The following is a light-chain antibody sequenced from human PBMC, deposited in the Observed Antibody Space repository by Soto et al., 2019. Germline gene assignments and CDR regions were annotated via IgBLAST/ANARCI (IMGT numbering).Light chain of an antibody. Sequence: QSVLTQPASVSGSPGQSIIISCTGTSSDVGGYNYVSWYQQHPGKAPKLMIYDVSNRPSGVSNRFSGSKSGNTASLTISGLQAEDEADYYCSSYTSSSTLLFGGGTQLTVL. CDR1: SSDVGGYNY. CDR2: DVS. CDR3: SSYTSSSTLL. J-gene: IGLJ7*01. V-gene: IGLV2-14*01.